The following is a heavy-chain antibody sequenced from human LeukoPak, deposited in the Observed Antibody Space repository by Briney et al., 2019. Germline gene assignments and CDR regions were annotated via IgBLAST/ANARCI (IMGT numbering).Heavy chain of an antibody. D-gene: IGHD6-6*01. CDR3: AKDRIAARGYNWFDP. Sequence: GGSLRLSCAASGFTFSSYAMSWVRQAPGKGLEWVSAISGSGGSTYYADSAKGRFTISRDNSKNTLYLQMNSLRAEDTAVYYCAKDRIAARGYNWFDPWGQGTLVTVSS. CDR2: ISGSGGST. J-gene: IGHJ5*02. CDR1: GFTFSSYA. V-gene: IGHV3-23*01.